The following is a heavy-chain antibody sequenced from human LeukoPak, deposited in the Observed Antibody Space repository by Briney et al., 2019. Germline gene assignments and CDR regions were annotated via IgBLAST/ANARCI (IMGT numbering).Heavy chain of an antibody. J-gene: IGHJ4*02. V-gene: IGHV3-66*01. CDR1: GFTASSNY. D-gene: IGHD3-3*01. Sequence: GGSLRLSCAASGFTASSNYMSWVRQAPGKGLEWVSVIYSGGSTYYADSVKGRFTISRDNSKNTLYLQMNSLRAEDTAVYYCAREARIGYYYFDYWGQGTLVTVSS. CDR3: AREARIGYYYFDY. CDR2: IYSGGST.